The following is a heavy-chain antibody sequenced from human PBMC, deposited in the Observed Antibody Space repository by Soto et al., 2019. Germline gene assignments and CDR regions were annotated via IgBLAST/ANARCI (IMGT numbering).Heavy chain of an antibody. CDR1: GITFSDYV. D-gene: IGHD3-10*01. CDR3: AKDQTFRGVTGYYYGMDV. CDR2: ISFDGRNK. Sequence: GGSLRLSCAVSGITFSDYVMYWVRQAPGKGLEWVALISFDGRNKYYADSVKGRFTISRDNSKNTLYLQMNSLRPEDTAVYYCAKDQTFRGVTGYYYGMDVWGQGTTVTVSS. V-gene: IGHV3-30*18. J-gene: IGHJ6*02.